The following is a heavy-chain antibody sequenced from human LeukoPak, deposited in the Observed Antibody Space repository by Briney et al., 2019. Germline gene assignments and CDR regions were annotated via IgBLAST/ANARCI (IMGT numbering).Heavy chain of an antibody. J-gene: IGHJ6*03. CDR3: ARLGGYCTNGVCYRGYYYYMDV. CDR1: GGSFSGYY. V-gene: IGHV4-34*01. Sequence: PSETLSLTCAVYGGSFSGYYWSWIRQPPGKGLEWIGEINHSGSTNYNPSLKSRVTISVDKSKNQFSLKLSSVTAADTAVYYCARLGGYCTNGVCYRGYYYYMDVWGKGTTVTVSS. D-gene: IGHD2-8*01. CDR2: INHSGST.